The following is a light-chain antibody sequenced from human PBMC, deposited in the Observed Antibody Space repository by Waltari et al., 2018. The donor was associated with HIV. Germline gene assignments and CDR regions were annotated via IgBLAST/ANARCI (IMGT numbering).Light chain of an antibody. V-gene: IGLV3-1*01. CDR2: HNS. CDR1: KLADKF. CDR3: QAWDANHVI. Sequence: TQPPSVSVSSGQTASITCSGEKLADKFPCWYQKKPGQPPILLVSHNSRRPSGGPERFPTSKSANTATLTSRGAQPVDESEYFCQAWDANHVIFGGGTTLTVL. J-gene: IGLJ2*01.